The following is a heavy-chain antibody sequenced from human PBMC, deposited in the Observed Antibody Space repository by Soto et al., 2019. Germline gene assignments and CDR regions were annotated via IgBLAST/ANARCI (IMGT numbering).Heavy chain of an antibody. J-gene: IGHJ6*02. Sequence: SETLSLTCTVSGGSISSYYWSWIRQPPGKGLEWIGYIYYSGSTNYNPSLKSRVTISVDTSKNQFSLKLSSVTAADTAVYYCARDKIYGYSSGWYYGMDVWGQGTTVTVSS. CDR1: GGSISSYY. D-gene: IGHD6-19*01. CDR2: IYYSGST. CDR3: ARDKIYGYSSGWYYGMDV. V-gene: IGHV4-59*01.